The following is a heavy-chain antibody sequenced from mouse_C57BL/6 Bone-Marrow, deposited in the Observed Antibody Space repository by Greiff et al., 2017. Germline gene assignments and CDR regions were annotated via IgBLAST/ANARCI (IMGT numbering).Heavy chain of an antibody. CDR3: ARDDDYDGGTWFAY. Sequence: QVQLQQPGAELVMPGASVKLSCKASGYTFTSYWMHWVKQRPGQGLEWIGEIDPSDSYTNYNQKFKGKSTLTVDKSSSTAYMQLSSLTSEDSAVYYCARDDDYDGGTWFAYWGQGTLVTVSA. V-gene: IGHV1-69*01. CDR1: GYTFTSYW. CDR2: IDPSDSYT. J-gene: IGHJ3*01. D-gene: IGHD2-4*01.